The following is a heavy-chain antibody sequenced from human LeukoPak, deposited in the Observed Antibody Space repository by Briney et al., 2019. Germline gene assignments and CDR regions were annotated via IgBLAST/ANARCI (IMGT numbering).Heavy chain of an antibody. CDR1: GFTFSSYA. CDR2: ISYDGSNK. Sequence: GGSLRLSCAASGFTFSSYAMHWARQAPGKGLEWVAVISYDGSNKYYADSVKGRFTISRDNSKNTLYLQMNSLRAEDTAVYYCARAVTEQQLVDYWGQGTLVTVSS. V-gene: IGHV3-30-3*01. D-gene: IGHD6-13*01. J-gene: IGHJ4*02. CDR3: ARAVTEQQLVDY.